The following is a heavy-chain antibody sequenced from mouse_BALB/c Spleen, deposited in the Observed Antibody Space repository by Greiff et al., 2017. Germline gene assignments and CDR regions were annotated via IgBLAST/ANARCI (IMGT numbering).Heavy chain of an antibody. V-gene: IGHV5-6*01. J-gene: IGHJ3*01. Sequence: DVQLVESGGDLVKPGGSLKLSCAASGFTFSSYGMSWVRQTPDKRLEWVATISSGGSYTYYPDSVKGRFTISRDNAKNTLYLQMSSLKSEDTAMYYCARLGRPGFAYWGQGTLVTVSA. CDR1: GFTFSSYG. CDR2: ISSGGSYT. CDR3: ARLGRPGFAY.